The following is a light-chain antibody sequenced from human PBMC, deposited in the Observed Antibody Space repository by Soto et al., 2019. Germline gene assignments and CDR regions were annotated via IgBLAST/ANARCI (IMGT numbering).Light chain of an antibody. CDR3: QQYNNWPPIT. CDR1: QSVDSL. CDR2: RAS. Sequence: EIVMTQSPATLSVSPGETATLSCKTSQSVDSLLAWYQQKPGQAPRLLIYRASTRTTGIPARFSGSGSGTEFTLTINSLQSEDFAVYYCQQYNNWPPITFGQGTRLEIK. V-gene: IGKV3-15*01. J-gene: IGKJ5*01.